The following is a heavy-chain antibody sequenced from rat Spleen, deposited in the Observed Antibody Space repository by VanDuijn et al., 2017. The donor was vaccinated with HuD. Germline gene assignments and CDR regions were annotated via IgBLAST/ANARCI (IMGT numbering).Heavy chain of an antibody. J-gene: IGHJ2*01. V-gene: IGHV2-13*01. CDR3: TVLQWDY. D-gene: IGHD1-1*01. CDR1: GFSLISYA. CDR2: IWGDGST. Sequence: QVQLKESGPGLVQSSQTLSLSCTVSGFSLISYAINWVRQPPGKGLEWMGGIWGDGSTKYNSALKSRLSISRDTSKSQVFLKMDSLQTEDTAIYFCTVLQWDYWGQGVMVTVSS.